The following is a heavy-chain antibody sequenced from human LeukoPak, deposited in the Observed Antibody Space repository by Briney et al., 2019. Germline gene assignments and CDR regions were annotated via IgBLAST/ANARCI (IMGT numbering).Heavy chain of an antibody. Sequence: SETLSLTCAVYGGPFSGYYWSWIRQPPGKGLEWIGEINHSGGTNYNPSLKSRVTISVDTSKNQFSLKLSSVTAADTAVYYCASTVASPNWFDPWGQGTLVTVSS. V-gene: IGHV4-34*01. CDR1: GGPFSGYY. CDR2: INHSGGT. J-gene: IGHJ5*02. D-gene: IGHD6-19*01. CDR3: ASTVASPNWFDP.